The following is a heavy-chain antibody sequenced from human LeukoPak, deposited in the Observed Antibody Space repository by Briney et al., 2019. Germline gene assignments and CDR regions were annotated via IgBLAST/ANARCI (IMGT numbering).Heavy chain of an antibody. V-gene: IGHV3-74*01. D-gene: IGHD3-10*01. J-gene: IGHJ6*03. CDR1: GFTFSSYW. CDR2: INSDGSST. CDR3: AREAGWFGDPSPYYYYYYYMDV. Sequence: PGGSLRLSCAASGFTFSSYWMHWVRQAPGKGLVWVSRINSDGSSTSYADSVKGRFTISRDNAKNTLYLQMNSLRADDTAVYYCAREAGWFGDPSPYYYYYYYMDVWGKGTTVTASS.